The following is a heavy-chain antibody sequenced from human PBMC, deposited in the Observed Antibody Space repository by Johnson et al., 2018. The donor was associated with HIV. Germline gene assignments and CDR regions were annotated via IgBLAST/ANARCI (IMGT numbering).Heavy chain of an antibody. V-gene: IGHV3-33*06. D-gene: IGHD3-16*01. Sequence: QVQLVESGGGVVQPGRSLKLSCVASGFTFSSYGLHWVRQAPGKGLEWVAGVWYDGSDKYYAGSVKGRFTIFRDNSENTLYLQMNRLRAEDTAVYYCAKDRTNWGYDAVDLWGQGTVVTVSS. J-gene: IGHJ3*01. CDR2: VWYDGSDK. CDR1: GFTFSSYG. CDR3: AKDRTNWGYDAVDL.